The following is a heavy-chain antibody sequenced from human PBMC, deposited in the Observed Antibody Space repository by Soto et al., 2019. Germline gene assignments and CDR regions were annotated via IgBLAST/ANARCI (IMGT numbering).Heavy chain of an antibody. CDR2: ISSSSSYI. CDR3: ARDARYCSGGSCCCGMDV. J-gene: IGHJ6*02. CDR1: GLTFSSYS. V-gene: IGHV3-21*01. Sequence: PGGSLRLSCAASGLTFSSYSMNWVRQAPGKGLEWVSSISSSSSYIYYADSVKGRFTISRDNAKNSLYLQMNSLRAEDTAVYYCARDARYCSGGSCCCGMDVWGQGTTVTVSS. D-gene: IGHD2-15*01.